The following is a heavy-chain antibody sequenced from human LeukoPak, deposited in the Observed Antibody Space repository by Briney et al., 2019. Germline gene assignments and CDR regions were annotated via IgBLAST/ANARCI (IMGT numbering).Heavy chain of an antibody. D-gene: IGHD4-11*01. CDR2: ISGSGGST. Sequence: PGGTLRLSCAASGFPFSNYGMSWVRQAPGKGLEWVSAISGSGGSTYYADSVKGRFTISRDNSKNTLYLQMNSLRAEDTAVYYCAKASRVMLLTVSDAFDIWGQGAMVTVSS. CDR3: AKASRVMLLTVSDAFDI. CDR1: GFPFSNYG. J-gene: IGHJ3*02. V-gene: IGHV3-23*01.